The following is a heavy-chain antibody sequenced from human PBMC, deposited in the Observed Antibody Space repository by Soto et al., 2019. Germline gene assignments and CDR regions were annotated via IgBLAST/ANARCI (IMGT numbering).Heavy chain of an antibody. CDR2: ISYDGSNK. J-gene: IGHJ6*03. D-gene: IGHD3-16*01. CDR3: AKVSRRVWDYYYYYMDV. Sequence: GGSLRLSCAASGFTFSSYGMHWVRQAPGKGLEWVAVISYDGSNKYYADSVKGRFTISRDNSKNTLYLQMNSLRAEDTAVYYCAKVSRRVWDYYYYYMDVWGKGTTVTVSS. CDR1: GFTFSSYG. V-gene: IGHV3-30*18.